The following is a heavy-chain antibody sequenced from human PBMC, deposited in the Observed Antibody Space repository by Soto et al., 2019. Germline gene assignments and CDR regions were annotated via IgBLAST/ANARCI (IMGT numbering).Heavy chain of an antibody. CDR3: ASETGRGSGSYYFDY. CDR1: GLTW. V-gene: IGHV3-74*01. CDR2: INPDGTNA. Sequence: GGSLRLSCAASGLTWMHWVRQAPGKGLVWVSRINPDGTNADYADSVRGRFIISRDNAKNTLFLQMNSLRAEDTAVYYCASETGRGSGSYYFDYWGQGSRVTVSS. D-gene: IGHD3-16*01. J-gene: IGHJ4*02.